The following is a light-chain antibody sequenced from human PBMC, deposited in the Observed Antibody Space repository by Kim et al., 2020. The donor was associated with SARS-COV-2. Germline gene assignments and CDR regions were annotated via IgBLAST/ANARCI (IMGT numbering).Light chain of an antibody. Sequence: DIVMPPSPSPLSVSPGERATLSCRASQSVSSNLAWYQQKPGQAPRLLIYGASTRATVIPGRFSGSGSGTEFTLTISSLQSEDFAVYYCQQYSHSPLTFGGGTKV. CDR2: GAS. CDR3: QQYSHSPLT. J-gene: IGKJ4*01. CDR1: QSVSSN. V-gene: IGKV3-15*01.